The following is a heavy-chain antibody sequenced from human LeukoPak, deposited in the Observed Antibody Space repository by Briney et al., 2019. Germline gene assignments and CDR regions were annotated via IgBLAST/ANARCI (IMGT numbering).Heavy chain of an antibody. V-gene: IGHV4-30-4*01. J-gene: IGHJ6*02. D-gene: IGHD2-2*01. CDR2: IYYSGST. Sequence: SETLSLTCTVSGGSIRSSRYYWSWIRQPPGKGLEWIGYIYYSGSTYYNPSLKSRVTIPVDTSKNQFSLKLSSVTAADTAVYYCARGDGGIVVVPAPYHGMDVWGHETTVTVSS. CDR1: GGSIRSSRYY. CDR3: ARGDGGIVVVPAPYHGMDV.